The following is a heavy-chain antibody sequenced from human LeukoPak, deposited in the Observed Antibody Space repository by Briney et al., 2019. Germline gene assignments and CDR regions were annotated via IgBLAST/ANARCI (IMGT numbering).Heavy chain of an antibody. CDR1: GGSFSGYY. CDR2: INHSGST. CDR3: ARAVGWYMGAIDY. Sequence: SETLSLTCAVYGGSFSGYYWSWIRQPPGKGLEWIGEINHSGSTNYNPSLKSRVTISVDTSKNQFSLKLSSVTAAGTAVYYCARAVGWYMGAIDYWGQGTLVTVSS. V-gene: IGHV4-34*01. D-gene: IGHD6-19*01. J-gene: IGHJ4*02.